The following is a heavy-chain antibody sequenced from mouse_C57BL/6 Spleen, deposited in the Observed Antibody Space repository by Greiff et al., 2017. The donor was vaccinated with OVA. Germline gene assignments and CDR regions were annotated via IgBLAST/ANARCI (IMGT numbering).Heavy chain of an antibody. CDR2: INPNNGGT. CDR1: GYTFTDYN. J-gene: IGHJ1*03. Sequence: VHVKQSGPELVKPGASVKMSCKASGYTFTDYNMHWVKQSHGKSLEWIGYINPNNGGTSYNQKFKGKATLTVNKSSSTAYMELRSLTSEDSAVYYCARPYYYGSSPPWYFDVWGTGTTVTVSS. CDR3: ARPYYYGSSPPWYFDV. V-gene: IGHV1-22*01. D-gene: IGHD1-1*01.